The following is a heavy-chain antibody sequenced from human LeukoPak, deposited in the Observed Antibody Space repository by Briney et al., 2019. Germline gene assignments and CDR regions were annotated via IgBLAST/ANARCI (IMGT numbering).Heavy chain of an antibody. Sequence: ASVKVSCKVSGYTLTELPMYWVRQSPGKGLEWMGSFDPEDGETIYAQRIQGRVTMTEDTSTDTAYMELSSLRSDDTAVYFCATNPFRVVIYGFDIWGQGTMVTVSS. D-gene: IGHD3-3*01. CDR3: ATNPFRVVIYGFDI. J-gene: IGHJ3*02. CDR2: FDPEDGET. CDR1: GYTLTELP. V-gene: IGHV1-24*01.